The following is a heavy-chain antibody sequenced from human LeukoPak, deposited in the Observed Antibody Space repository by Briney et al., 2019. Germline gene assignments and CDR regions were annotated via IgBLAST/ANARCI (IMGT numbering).Heavy chain of an antibody. CDR3: ALGLVTDH. J-gene: IGHJ4*02. CDR1: GFSFSNYG. Sequence: AGGSLRLSCAASGFSFSNYGMHWVRQAPGKGLEWVAVISNDGGIKYYADSVKGRFTISRDNSKNTLYLQMNNLRVEDTAVYYCALGLVTDHWGQGTLVSVSS. D-gene: IGHD3-9*01. V-gene: IGHV3-30*03. CDR2: ISNDGGIK.